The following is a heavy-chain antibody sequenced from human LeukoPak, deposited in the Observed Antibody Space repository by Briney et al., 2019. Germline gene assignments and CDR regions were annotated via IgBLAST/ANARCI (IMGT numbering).Heavy chain of an antibody. V-gene: IGHV3-48*01. CDR3: ARDGGPLGEILFSAPDS. J-gene: IGHJ4*02. D-gene: IGHD3-10*01. CDR2: IGGVSSTI. Sequence: GGSLRLSCAASGFTFGRYSMNWVRQAPGKGLQWVSYIGGVSSTISYADSVKGRFTISRDNAKNTLYLQMDSLRREDTAVYYCARDGGPLGEILFSAPDSWGQGTLVTVSS. CDR1: GFTFGRYS.